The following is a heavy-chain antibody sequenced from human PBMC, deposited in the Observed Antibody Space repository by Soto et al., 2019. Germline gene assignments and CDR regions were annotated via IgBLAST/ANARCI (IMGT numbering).Heavy chain of an antibody. D-gene: IGHD3-16*01. CDR3: VMVDNYVTPTPQDV. CDR1: GYIFVNYG. Sequence: QVQLVQSGDEVKKPGASVKVSCKASGYIFVNYGIAWVRQAPGQSLEWMGWISPYTGNTHSATKVHARLTMTTDTSTSTAYVGLGSLTSDDTAVYYCVMVDNYVTPTPQDVWGQGTTVTVSS. V-gene: IGHV1-18*01. CDR2: ISPYTGNT. J-gene: IGHJ6*02.